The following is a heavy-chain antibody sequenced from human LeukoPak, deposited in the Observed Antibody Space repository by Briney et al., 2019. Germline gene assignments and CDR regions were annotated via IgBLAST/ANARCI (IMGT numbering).Heavy chain of an antibody. CDR2: ISGSGGYT. V-gene: IGHV3-23*01. CDR3: AKDLERNCYDSSGVYYFDY. D-gene: IGHD3-22*01. Sequence: GGSLRLSCAASGFTFSTYAMSWVRQAPRKGLEWVSSISGSGGYTYYADSVKGRFTISRDNTKNTLYLQMNSLRAADTAAYYCAKDLERNCYDSSGVYYFDYWGQGTLVTVSS. J-gene: IGHJ4*02. CDR1: GFTFSTYA.